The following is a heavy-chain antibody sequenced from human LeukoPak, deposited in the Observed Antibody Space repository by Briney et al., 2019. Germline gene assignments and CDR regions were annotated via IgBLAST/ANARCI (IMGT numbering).Heavy chain of an antibody. J-gene: IGHJ3*02. Sequence: GASVKVSCKASGYTFTGYYIHWVRQAPGQGLEWMGWINPNSGGTNYAQKFQGRVTMTRDTSISTAYMELSRLRSDDTAVYYCARDRDSSSWYQRDAFDIWGQGTMVTVSS. D-gene: IGHD6-13*01. V-gene: IGHV1-2*02. CDR1: GYTFTGYY. CDR2: INPNSGGT. CDR3: ARDRDSSSWYQRDAFDI.